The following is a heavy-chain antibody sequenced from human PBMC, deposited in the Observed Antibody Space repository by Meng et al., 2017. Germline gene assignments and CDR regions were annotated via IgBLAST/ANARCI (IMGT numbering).Heavy chain of an antibody. CDR3: TKELYSSGWSYYFDY. CDR2: ISGSGGST. Sequence: GESLKISCAASGFTFSSYAMSWVRQAPGKGLEWVSAISGSGGSTYYADSAKGRFTISRDNSKNTLYLQMNSLGAEDTAVYYCTKELYSSGWSYYFDYWGQGTLVTVSS. V-gene: IGHV3-23*01. CDR1: GFTFSSYA. J-gene: IGHJ4*02. D-gene: IGHD6-19*01.